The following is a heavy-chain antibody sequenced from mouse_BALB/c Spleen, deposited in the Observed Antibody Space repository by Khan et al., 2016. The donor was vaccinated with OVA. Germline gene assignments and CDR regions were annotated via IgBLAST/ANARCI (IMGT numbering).Heavy chain of an antibody. V-gene: IGHV2-6-1*01. CDR3: ARQPYYHYNIMDY. CDR1: GFSLTNYG. Sequence: QVQLKQSGPGLAAPSQSLSITCTISGFSLTNYGVHWVRQPPGKGLEWLVVLWSDGSSNYNSVLKSRLTVTKDNSQSQVFLNMNSLQTDDTANYFCARQPYYHYNIMDYWGQGTSVTVSS. J-gene: IGHJ4*01. CDR2: LWSDGSS. D-gene: IGHD2-10*01.